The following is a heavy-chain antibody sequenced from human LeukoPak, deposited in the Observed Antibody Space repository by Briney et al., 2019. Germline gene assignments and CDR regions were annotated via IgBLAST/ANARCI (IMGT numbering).Heavy chain of an antibody. V-gene: IGHV4-61*02. CDR3: ARASGYRTDYGEYDRRFDY. J-gene: IGHJ4*02. CDR1: GGSITSDTNY. D-gene: IGHD4-17*01. CDR2: IYSSGNT. Sequence: SETLSLTCTVSGGSITSDTNYWSWIRQPAGTGLEWIGRIYSSGNTDYNPSLKSRVTISLDTSKNQFSLKLNSVTAADTAVYYCARASGYRTDYGEYDRRFDYWGQGALVTVSS.